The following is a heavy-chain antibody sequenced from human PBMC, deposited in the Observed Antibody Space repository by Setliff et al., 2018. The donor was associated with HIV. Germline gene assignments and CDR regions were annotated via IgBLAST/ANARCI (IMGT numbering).Heavy chain of an antibody. J-gene: IGHJ5*01. D-gene: IGHD6-13*01. Sequence: SETLSLTCTISGGSVSGYYWSWIRQPPGKGLEYIGYIYYSGSTNYNPSLQSRVTISIDTSKHQFFLKVRSVTAADTAVYYCARGGYSSRWYTWFDPWGQGTLVTVSS. CDR3: ARGGYSSRWYTWFDP. CDR1: GGSVSGYY. CDR2: IYYSGST. V-gene: IGHV4-59*02.